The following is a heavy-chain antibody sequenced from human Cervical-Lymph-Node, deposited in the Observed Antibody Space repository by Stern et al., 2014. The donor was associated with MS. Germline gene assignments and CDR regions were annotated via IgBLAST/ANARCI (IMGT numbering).Heavy chain of an antibody. CDR2: VNPTDGRT. CDR3: ANPLPYAN. Sequence: QVQLVQSGAEVKKPGASVKVSCKASGDTFATYPINWLRQAPGQGPVWMGIVNPTDGRTTYAQTFKGRVTMTRDTSTRTVYMELRSLRPEDTAMYFCANPLPYANWGQGTRVTVSS. CDR1: GDTFATYP. D-gene: IGHD4-17*01. J-gene: IGHJ1*01. V-gene: IGHV1-46*03.